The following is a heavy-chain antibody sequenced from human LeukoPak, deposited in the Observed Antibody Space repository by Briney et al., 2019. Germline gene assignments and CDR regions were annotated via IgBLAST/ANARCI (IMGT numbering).Heavy chain of an antibody. D-gene: IGHD3-3*01. CDR3: ARDLIFGVVTRLDV. V-gene: IGHV3-33*01. J-gene: IGHJ6*02. CDR1: GFTFSSYG. CDR2: IWYDGSNK. Sequence: GGSLRLSCAASGFTFSSYGMHWARQAPGKGLEWVAVIWYDGSNKYYADSVKGRFTISRDNSKNTLYLQMNSLRAEDTAVYYCARDLIFGVVTRLDVWGQGTTVTVSS.